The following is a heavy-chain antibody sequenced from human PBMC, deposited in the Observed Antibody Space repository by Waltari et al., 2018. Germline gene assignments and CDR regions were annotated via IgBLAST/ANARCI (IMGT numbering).Heavy chain of an antibody. V-gene: IGHV1-18*01. Sequence: QVQLVQSGAEVKKPGASVKVSCKASGYTFTSYGISWVRQAPGQGLEWMGWSSAYHGNTNYTQKLQGRFTMTTDTSTSTAYMELRSLRSDDTAVYYCARDVGGSYPDREFDYWGQGTLVTVSS. D-gene: IGHD1-26*01. CDR2: SSAYHGNT. J-gene: IGHJ4*02. CDR1: GYTFTSYG. CDR3: ARDVGGSYPDREFDY.